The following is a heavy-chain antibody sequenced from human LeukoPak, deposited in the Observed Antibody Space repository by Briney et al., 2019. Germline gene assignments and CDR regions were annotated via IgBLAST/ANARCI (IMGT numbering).Heavy chain of an antibody. J-gene: IGHJ4*02. Sequence: PSETLSLTCTVSGGSISSYYWSWIRQPPGKGLEWIGYIYYSGSTNYNPSLKSRVTTSVDTSKNQFSLKLSSVTAADTAVYYCARHDSGYDASFDYWGQGTLVTVSS. D-gene: IGHD5-12*01. V-gene: IGHV4-59*08. CDR2: IYYSGST. CDR1: GGSISSYY. CDR3: ARHDSGYDASFDY.